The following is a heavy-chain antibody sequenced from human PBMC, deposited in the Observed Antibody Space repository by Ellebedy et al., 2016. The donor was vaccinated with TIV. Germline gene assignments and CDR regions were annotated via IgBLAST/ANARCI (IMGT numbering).Heavy chain of an antibody. J-gene: IGHJ6*02. D-gene: IGHD5-12*01. CDR2: IKQDGSEK. V-gene: IGHV3-7*01. CDR1: GITFKTYD. CDR3: ARDGYWGYSGYDLKYGMDV. Sequence: GESLKISCAASGITFKTYDMHWVRQAPGKGLEWVANIKQDGSEKYYVDSVKGRFTISRDNAKNSLYLQMNSLRAEDTAVYYCARDGYWGYSGYDLKYGMDVWGQGTTVTVSS.